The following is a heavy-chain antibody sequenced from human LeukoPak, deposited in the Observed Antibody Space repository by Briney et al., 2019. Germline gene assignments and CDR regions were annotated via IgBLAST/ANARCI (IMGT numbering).Heavy chain of an antibody. J-gene: IGHJ4*02. D-gene: IGHD4-17*01. CDR3: ARNTVTSYYPDY. CDR2: IYTSGST. V-gene: IGHV4-61*02. CDR1: GGSISSGRYY. Sequence: SETLSLTCTVSGGSISSGRYYWTWIRQPAGKGLEWIGRIYTSGSTNYNPSLKSRVTISVDTSKNHFSLKLSSVTAADTAVYYCARNTVTSYYPDYWGQGTLVTVSS.